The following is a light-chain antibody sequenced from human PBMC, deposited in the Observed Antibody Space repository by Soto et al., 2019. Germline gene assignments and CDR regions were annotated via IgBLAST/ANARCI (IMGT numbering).Light chain of an antibody. CDR3: QQYDSFPFT. J-gene: IGKJ3*01. Sequence: DIQMTQSPSSLSASVGDRVTITCQASQDISKYLNWYQQQPGKAPKLLIYDASNLETWVPSRFSGTGSGAYYTFTISSLHPEDFATYHCQQYDSFPFTFGPGTKVEIK. CDR1: QDISKY. CDR2: DAS. V-gene: IGKV1-33*01.